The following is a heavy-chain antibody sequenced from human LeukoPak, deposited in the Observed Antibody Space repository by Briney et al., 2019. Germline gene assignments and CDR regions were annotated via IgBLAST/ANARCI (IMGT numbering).Heavy chain of an antibody. V-gene: IGHV3-33*01. CDR1: GLTFSGYD. Sequence: GGSLRLSCAASGLTFSGYDMDWVRQAPGKGVEWVAVIWYEGSKKYCAHSVKPRFPISRDNSKNTLYLQMNSLTPEDTAMYYCARVGYGSGSYSTDSGGQGPLATV. CDR2: IWYEGSKK. CDR3: ARVGYGSGSYSTDS. D-gene: IGHD3-10*01. J-gene: IGHJ4*02.